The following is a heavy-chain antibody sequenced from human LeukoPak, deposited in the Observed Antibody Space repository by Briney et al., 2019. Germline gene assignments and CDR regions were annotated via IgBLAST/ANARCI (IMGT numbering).Heavy chain of an antibody. D-gene: IGHD2-8*01. Sequence: GASVKVSCKASGYTFTGYYMHWVRQAPGQGLEWMGWINPNSGGTNYAQKFQGRVTMTRDTPTNTVYMELSSLRTEDTAVYYCASVYLHGMDVWGQGTTVTVSS. CDR1: GYTFTGYY. J-gene: IGHJ6*02. CDR2: INPNSGGT. CDR3: ASVYLHGMDV. V-gene: IGHV1-2*02.